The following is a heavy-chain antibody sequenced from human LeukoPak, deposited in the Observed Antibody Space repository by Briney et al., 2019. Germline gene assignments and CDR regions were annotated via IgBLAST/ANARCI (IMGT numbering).Heavy chain of an antibody. J-gene: IGHJ3*02. V-gene: IGHV4-59*02. CDR1: GASVINYY. D-gene: IGHD3-22*01. CDR2: IYYTGNT. Sequence: SETLSLTCTVSGASVINYYWNWIRQPPGKGLEWIGYIYYTGNTNDNPSLKSRVTMSVDTSKNQISLRLSSVTAADTAVYYCARFSDSPISAFDMWGQGTVVTVSS. CDR3: ARFSDSPISAFDM.